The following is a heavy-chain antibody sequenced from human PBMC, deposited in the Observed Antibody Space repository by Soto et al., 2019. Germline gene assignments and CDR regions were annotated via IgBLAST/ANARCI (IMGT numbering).Heavy chain of an antibody. D-gene: IGHD3-3*01. Sequence: ASGKVSCKVSGYTLTELSMHWVRQAPGKGLEWMGGFDPEDGETIYAQKFQGRVTMTEDTSTDTAYMELSSLRSEDTAVYYCATITRGVSGVVIDWFHPWGQGTMVTV. CDR3: ATITRGVSGVVIDWFHP. CDR2: FDPEDGET. CDR1: GYTLTELS. V-gene: IGHV1-24*01. J-gene: IGHJ5*02.